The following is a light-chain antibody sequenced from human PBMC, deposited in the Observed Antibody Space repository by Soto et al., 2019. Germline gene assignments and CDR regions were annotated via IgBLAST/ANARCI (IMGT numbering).Light chain of an antibody. CDR3: SSYTSSNTVL. Sequence: QSALTQPASVSGSPGQSITISCTGSSSDIGRYNYVSWYQQLPGKAPKLMIYEVSNRPSGVSNRFSGSKSGNTASLTISGLQAEDEADYYCSSYTSSNTVLFGGGTKLTVL. CDR1: SSDIGRYNY. V-gene: IGLV2-14*01. J-gene: IGLJ2*01. CDR2: EVS.